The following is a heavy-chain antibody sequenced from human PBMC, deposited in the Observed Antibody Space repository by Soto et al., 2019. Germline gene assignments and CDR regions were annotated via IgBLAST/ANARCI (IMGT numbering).Heavy chain of an antibody. Sequence: ASVKVSCKASGYTFTSYYMHWVRQAPGQGLEWMGIINPSGGSTSYAQKFQGRVTMTRDTSTSTVYMELSSLRSEDTAVYYCGSTPPFDSSGSNAFDIWGQGTMVTVSS. V-gene: IGHV1-46*01. CDR1: GYTFTSYY. CDR2: INPSGGST. CDR3: GSTPPFDSSGSNAFDI. D-gene: IGHD3-22*01. J-gene: IGHJ3*02.